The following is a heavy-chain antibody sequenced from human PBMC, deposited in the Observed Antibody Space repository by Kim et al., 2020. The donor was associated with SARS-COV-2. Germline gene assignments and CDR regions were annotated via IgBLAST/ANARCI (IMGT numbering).Heavy chain of an antibody. V-gene: IGHV3-48*02. CDR3: ANVGRSF. Sequence: GRFTIARDNAKNSLYLQMNSLRDEDTAVYYCANVGRSFWGQGTLVTVSS. J-gene: IGHJ4*02. D-gene: IGHD1-26*01.